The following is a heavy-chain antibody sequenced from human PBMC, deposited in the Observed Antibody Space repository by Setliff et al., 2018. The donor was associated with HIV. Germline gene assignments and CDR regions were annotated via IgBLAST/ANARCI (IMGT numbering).Heavy chain of an antibody. CDR3: ASLYADDY. J-gene: IGHJ4*02. Sequence: SETLSLTCTVSGDSISSYSWNWIRQSPGGGLEWIGFIFSSGSTKYNPSLQSRVTMSIDTSKNQFSLRLSSVTAADTAVYYCASLYADDYWGQGTLVTVSS. CDR1: GDSISSYS. D-gene: IGHD3-16*01. CDR2: IFSSGST. V-gene: IGHV4-4*09.